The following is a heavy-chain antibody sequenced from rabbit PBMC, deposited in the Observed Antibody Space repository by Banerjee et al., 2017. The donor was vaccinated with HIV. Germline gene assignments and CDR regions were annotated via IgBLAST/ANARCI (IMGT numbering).Heavy chain of an antibody. CDR3: ARYSSGWVYFNL. V-gene: IGHV1S43*01. CDR2: INTGSGNT. Sequence: QSLEESGGDLVKPGASLTLTCKASGFDFSSYYYMCWVRQAPGKGLEWIGTINTGSGNTYYSSLVNGRFTISRSTSLNTVTLQMTYLTGADTATYFYARYSSGWVYFNLWGPGTLVSVS. J-gene: IGHJ4*01. CDR1: GFDFSSYYY. D-gene: IGHD4-1*01.